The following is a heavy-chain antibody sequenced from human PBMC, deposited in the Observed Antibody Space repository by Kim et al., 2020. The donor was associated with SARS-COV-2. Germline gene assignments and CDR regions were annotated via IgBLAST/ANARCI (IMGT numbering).Heavy chain of an antibody. J-gene: IGHJ6*02. CDR3: ATNEPEGSYYYYYGMDV. CDR2: ISAYNGNT. D-gene: IGHD2-8*01. V-gene: IGHV1-18*01. CDR1: DYTFTSYG. Sequence: ASVKVSCKASDYTFTSYGISWVRQAPGQGLEWMGWISAYNGNTNYAQKLQGRVTMTTDTSTSTAYMELRSLRSDDTAVYYCATNEPEGSYYYYYGMDVWGQGTTVTVSS.